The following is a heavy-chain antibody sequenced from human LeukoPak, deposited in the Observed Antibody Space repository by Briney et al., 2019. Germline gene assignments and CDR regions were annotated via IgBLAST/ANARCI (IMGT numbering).Heavy chain of an antibody. J-gene: IGHJ5*02. Sequence: QTGGSLRLSCAASGFTFSSYSMSWVRQAPGKGLEWVSAISGSGGSTYYADSVKGRFTISRDNSKNTLYLQMNSLRAEDTAVYYCAKDPFTSGANWFDPWGQGTLVTVSS. CDR2: ISGSGGST. V-gene: IGHV3-23*01. CDR3: AKDPFTSGANWFDP. CDR1: GFTFSSYS. D-gene: IGHD1-26*01.